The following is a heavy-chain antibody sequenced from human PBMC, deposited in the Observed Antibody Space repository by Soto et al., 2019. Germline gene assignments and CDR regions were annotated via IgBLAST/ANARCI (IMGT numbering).Heavy chain of an antibody. J-gene: IGHJ4*02. V-gene: IGHV4-4*02. Sequence: SETLSLTCAVSGGSISSSNWWSWVRQPPGKGLEWIGEIYHSGSTNYNPSLKSRVTISVDKSKNQFSLKLSSVTAADTAVYYCARDLVGSSSSEVGGGLDYWGTGTLVT. CDR1: GGSISSSNW. CDR2: IYHSGST. CDR3: ARDLVGSSSSEVGGGLDY. D-gene: IGHD6-6*01.